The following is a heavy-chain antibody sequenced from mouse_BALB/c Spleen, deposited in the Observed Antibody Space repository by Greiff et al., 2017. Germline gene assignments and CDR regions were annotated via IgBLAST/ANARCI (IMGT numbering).Heavy chain of an antibody. CDR2: IYPYNGGT. Sequence: EVKLMESGPELVKPGASVKISCKASGYTFTDYNMHWVKQSHGKSLEWIGYIYPYNGGTGYNQKFKGKATLTADKSSSTAYMELSSLTSEDSAVYYCTRETARAPYYFDYWGQGTTLTVSS. D-gene: IGHD3-2*01. V-gene: IGHV1S29*02. CDR1: GYTFTDYN. J-gene: IGHJ2*01. CDR3: TRETARAPYYFDY.